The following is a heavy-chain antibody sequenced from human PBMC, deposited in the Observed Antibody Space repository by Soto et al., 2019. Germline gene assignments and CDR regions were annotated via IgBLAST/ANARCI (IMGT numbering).Heavy chain of an antibody. D-gene: IGHD1-26*01. CDR1: GGSFSGYY. V-gene: IGHV4-34*01. CDR2: IKHNGSN. Sequence: QVQLQQWGAGLLKPSETLSLTCAVYGGSFSGYYWSWIRQPPGKGLEWIGEIKHNGSNNYNTSLKSRGDKSVDTSKNQFSLKLSYVTAADTAVDYCASGAENTTFDYWGQGTLVTVSS. CDR3: ASGAENTTFDY. J-gene: IGHJ4*02.